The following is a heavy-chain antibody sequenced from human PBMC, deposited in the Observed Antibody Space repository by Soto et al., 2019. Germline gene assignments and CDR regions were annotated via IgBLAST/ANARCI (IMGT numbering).Heavy chain of an antibody. V-gene: IGHV1-58*01. CDR2: IVVGSGNT. CDR1: GFTFTSSA. J-gene: IGHJ6*02. CDR3: AADPFRLAGASYPPPYYGMDV. D-gene: IGHD6-19*01. Sequence: SVKVSCKASGFTFTSSAVQWVRQARGQRLEWIGWIVVGSGNTNYAQKFQERVTITRDMSTSTAYMELSSLRSEDTAVYYCAADPFRLAGASYPPPYYGMDVWGQGTTVTVSS.